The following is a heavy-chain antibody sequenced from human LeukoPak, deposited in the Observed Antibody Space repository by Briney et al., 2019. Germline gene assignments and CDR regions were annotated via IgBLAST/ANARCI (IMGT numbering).Heavy chain of an antibody. D-gene: IGHD5-12*01. Sequence: SVKVSCKASGGTFSSYAISWVRQAPGQGLEWMGGIIPIFGTANYAQKFQGRVTTTADKSTSTAYMELSSLRSEDTAVYYCARTVANSGYDLASLGYWGQGTLVTVSS. CDR2: IIPIFGTA. V-gene: IGHV1-69*06. CDR1: GGTFSSYA. J-gene: IGHJ4*02. CDR3: ARTVANSGYDLASLGY.